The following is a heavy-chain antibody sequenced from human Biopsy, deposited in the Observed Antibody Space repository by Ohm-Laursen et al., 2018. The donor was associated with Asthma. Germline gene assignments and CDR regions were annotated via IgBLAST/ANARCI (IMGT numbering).Heavy chain of an antibody. V-gene: IGHV1-18*01. CDR1: GYTFNSAG. D-gene: IGHD3-10*01. J-gene: IGHJ6*02. Sequence: ASVKVSCKTSGYTFNSAGITWVQQAPGQGLEWMGWISVYNGNTKVAQKLQDRVAMITDTSTSTAYMELRSLRSDDTAVYFCARAVDYSHYYGIDVWGQGTTVTVS. CDR2: ISVYNGNT. CDR3: ARAVDYSHYYGIDV.